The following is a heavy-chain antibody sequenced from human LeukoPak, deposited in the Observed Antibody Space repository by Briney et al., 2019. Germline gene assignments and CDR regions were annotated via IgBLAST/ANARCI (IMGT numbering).Heavy chain of an antibody. J-gene: IGHJ3*01. CDR2: ISNSGSS. Sequence: SETLSLTWSVSGGSIGDYYWSWIRQPPGKGLDWVGYISNSGSSYYSPSLRSRVTMSLDTSNNRISLRLSSATAADTAVYYCARQTRYYDSTGYPVLGIFDPWGKGTTVTVSS. D-gene: IGHD3-22*01. CDR1: GGSIGDYY. CDR3: ARQTRYYDSTGYPVLGIFDP. V-gene: IGHV4-59*01.